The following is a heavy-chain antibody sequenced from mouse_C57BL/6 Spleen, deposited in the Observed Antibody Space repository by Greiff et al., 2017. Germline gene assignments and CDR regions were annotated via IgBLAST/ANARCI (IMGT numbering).Heavy chain of an antibody. D-gene: IGHD2-5*01. V-gene: IGHV5-4*01. CDR1: GFTFSSYA. J-gene: IGHJ2*01. CDR3: ASYSNYAFDY. Sequence: EVHLVESGGGLVKPGGSLKLSCAASGFTFSSYAMSWVRQTPEKRLEWVATISDGGSYTYYPDNVKGRFTISRDNAKNNLYLQMSHLKSEDTAMYYCASYSNYAFDYWGQGTTLTVSS. CDR2: ISDGGSYT.